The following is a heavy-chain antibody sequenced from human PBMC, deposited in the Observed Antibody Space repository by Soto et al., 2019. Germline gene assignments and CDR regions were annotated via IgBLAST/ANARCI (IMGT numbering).Heavy chain of an antibody. CDR2: FDGEDGQT. D-gene: IGHD3-10*01. J-gene: IGHJ4*02. CDR1: GYSFSEMS. V-gene: IGHV1-24*01. Sequence: GASVKVSCKVSGYSFSEMSMHWVRQTPEKGLEWMGSFDGEDGQTMYAQKFQGRVTMTEDTSADTAYMELSSLRSDDTAVYYCGIPGPTGRPDYWGQGSRVTVSS. CDR3: GIPGPTGRPDY.